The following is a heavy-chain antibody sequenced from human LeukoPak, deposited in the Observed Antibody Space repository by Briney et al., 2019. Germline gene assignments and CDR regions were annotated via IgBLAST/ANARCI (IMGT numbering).Heavy chain of an antibody. CDR2: ISYDGSNK. D-gene: IGHD6-13*01. J-gene: IGHJ4*02. V-gene: IGHV3-30*18. CDR3: AKKRGASQQLALEIDDY. Sequence: GGSLRLSCAASGFTLSSYGMHWVRRAPGKGLEWVAVISYDGSNKYYADSVKGRFTISRDNSKNTLYLQMNSLRADDTAVYYCAKKRGASQQLALEIDDYWGQGTLVTVSS. CDR1: GFTLSSYG.